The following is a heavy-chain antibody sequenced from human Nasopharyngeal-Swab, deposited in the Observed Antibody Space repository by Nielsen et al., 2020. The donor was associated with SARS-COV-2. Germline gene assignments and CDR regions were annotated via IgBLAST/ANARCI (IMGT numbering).Heavy chain of an antibody. Sequence: GESLKISCAASGFTFSSYSMNWVRQAPVKGLEWVSSISSSSSYIYYADSVKGRFTISRDNAKNSLYLQMNSLRAEDTAVYYCARDLGSTSSNRYYYYGMDVWGQGTTVTVSS. J-gene: IGHJ6*02. D-gene: IGHD2-2*01. CDR2: ISSSSSYI. CDR1: GFTFSSYS. CDR3: ARDLGSTSSNRYYYYGMDV. V-gene: IGHV3-21*01.